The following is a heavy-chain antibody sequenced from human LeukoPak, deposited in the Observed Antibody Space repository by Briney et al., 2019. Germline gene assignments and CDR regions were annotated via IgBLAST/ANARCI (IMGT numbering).Heavy chain of an antibody. Sequence: GGSLRLSCAASGFTFSSYAMSWVRQAPGKGLEWVSAISGSGGSTYYADSVKGRFTISRDNSKNTLYLQMNSLRAEDTAVYYCAKQKGDLYYYGSGSYDYWGQGTLVTVSS. D-gene: IGHD3-10*01. J-gene: IGHJ4*02. CDR1: GFTFSSYA. CDR2: ISGSGGST. V-gene: IGHV3-23*01. CDR3: AKQKGDLYYYGSGSYDY.